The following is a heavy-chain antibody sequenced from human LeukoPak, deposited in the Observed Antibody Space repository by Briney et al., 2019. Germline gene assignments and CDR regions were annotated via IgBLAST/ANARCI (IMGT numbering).Heavy chain of an antibody. CDR1: GGSISSYY. CDR3: AREYGSSGYYFGNDAFDI. Sequence: SETLSLTCTVSGGSISSYYWSWIRQSPGKGLEWIGYIYYSGSTNYNPSLKSRVTISVDTSKNQFSLKLSSVTAADTAVYYCAREYGSSGYYFGNDAFDIWGQGTMVTVSS. CDR2: IYYSGST. V-gene: IGHV4-59*01. D-gene: IGHD3-22*01. J-gene: IGHJ3*02.